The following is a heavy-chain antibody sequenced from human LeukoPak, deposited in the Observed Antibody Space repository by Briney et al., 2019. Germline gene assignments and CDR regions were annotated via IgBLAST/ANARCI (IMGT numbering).Heavy chain of an antibody. CDR3: ATEFLMGAIDS. Sequence: GGSLRLSCAASGLTVSNNYMTWVRQAPGMGLEWVSGLYSGGNTYYADSVKGRFTISRDNSKNILYLQMNSLRADDTAVYYCATEFLMGAIDSWGQGSLVAVSS. J-gene: IGHJ4*02. CDR2: LYSGGNT. D-gene: IGHD1-26*01. V-gene: IGHV3-66*01. CDR1: GLTVSNNY.